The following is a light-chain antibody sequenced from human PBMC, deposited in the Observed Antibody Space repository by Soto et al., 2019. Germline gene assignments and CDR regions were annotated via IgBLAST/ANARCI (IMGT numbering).Light chain of an antibody. J-gene: IGKJ2*01. CDR3: QQYGSSPPYT. Sequence: EIVLTQSPGTLSLSPGERATLSCRASQSVSSSYLAWYQHKPGQAPRLLIYGASNRATGIPDRFSGSGSGTDFTLTISRLEPEDFGVYYCQQYGSSPPYTFGQGTKLEIK. CDR1: QSVSSSY. V-gene: IGKV3-20*01. CDR2: GAS.